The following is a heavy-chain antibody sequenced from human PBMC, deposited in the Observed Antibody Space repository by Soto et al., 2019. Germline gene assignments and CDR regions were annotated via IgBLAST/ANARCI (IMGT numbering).Heavy chain of an antibody. Sequence: GGSLRLSCAASGFTFSSYWMSWVRQAPGKGLEWVANIKQDGSEKYYVDSVKGRFTISRDNAKNSLYLQMNSLRAEDTAVYYCAREVRFTHSRDGYNPVPDYWGQGTLVTVSS. V-gene: IGHV3-7*05. CDR2: IKQDGSEK. CDR3: AREVRFTHSRDGYNPVPDY. J-gene: IGHJ4*02. D-gene: IGHD5-12*01. CDR1: GFTFSSYW.